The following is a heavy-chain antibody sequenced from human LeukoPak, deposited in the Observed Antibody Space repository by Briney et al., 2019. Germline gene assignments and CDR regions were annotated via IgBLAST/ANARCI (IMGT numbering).Heavy chain of an antibody. CDR1: GYTLTELS. J-gene: IGHJ3*02. CDR2: FDPEDGET. V-gene: IGHV1-24*01. CDR3: ATVQLTIFGVVRSPDAFDI. Sequence: GASVKVSCKVSGYTLTELSMHWVRQAPGKGLEWMGGFDPEDGETIYAQKFQGRVTMTEDTSTDTAYMELSSLRSEDTAVYYCATVQLTIFGVVRSPDAFDIWGQGTMVTVSS. D-gene: IGHD3-3*01.